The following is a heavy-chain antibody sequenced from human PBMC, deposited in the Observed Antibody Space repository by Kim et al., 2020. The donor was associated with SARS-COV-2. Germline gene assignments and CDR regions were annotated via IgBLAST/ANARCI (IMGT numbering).Heavy chain of an antibody. CDR3: AKEGAYSYYYYYYMDV. CDR2: ISGSGGST. J-gene: IGHJ6*03. Sequence: GGSLRLSCAASGFTFSSYAMSWVRQAPGKGLEWVSAISGSGGSTYYADSVKGRFTISRDNSKNTLYLQMNSLRAEDTAVYYCAKEGAYSYYYYYYMDVWGKGTTVTVPS. D-gene: IGHD2-15*01. CDR1: GFTFSSYA. V-gene: IGHV3-23*01.